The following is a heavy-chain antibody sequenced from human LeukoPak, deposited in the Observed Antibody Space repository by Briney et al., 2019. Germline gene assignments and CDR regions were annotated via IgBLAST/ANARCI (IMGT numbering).Heavy chain of an antibody. CDR1: GFTFSSYA. Sequence: GGSLRVSCAASGFTFSSYAMHWVRQAPGKGLEWVAVISYDGSNKYYADSVKGRFTISRDNSKNTLYLQMNSLRAEDTAVYSCARDEAGREMPTGPWGQGTLVTVSS. CDR2: ISYDGSNK. CDR3: ARDEAGREMPTGP. D-gene: IGHD5-24*01. J-gene: IGHJ5*02. V-gene: IGHV3-30-3*01.